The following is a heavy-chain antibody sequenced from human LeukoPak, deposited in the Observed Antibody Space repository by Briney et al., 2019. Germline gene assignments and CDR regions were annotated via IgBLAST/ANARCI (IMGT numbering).Heavy chain of an antibody. J-gene: IGHJ4*02. CDR1: GGSISGYY. D-gene: IGHD6-6*01. V-gene: IGHV4-59*08. Sequence: SETLSLTCTISGGSISGYYWTWIRQPSGKGLEWIGYIYSSGSTNYNPSLKSRVTISVDTSKNQFSLRLSSVTAADTAVYYCARHRYTSSSSYFDFWGQGTLVTVSS. CDR2: IYSSGST. CDR3: ARHRYTSSSSYFDF.